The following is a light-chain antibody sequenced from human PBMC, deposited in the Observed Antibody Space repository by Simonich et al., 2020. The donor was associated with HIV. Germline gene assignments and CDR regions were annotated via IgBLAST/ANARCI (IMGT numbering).Light chain of an antibody. CDR3: CSYARSSTVWV. Sequence: HSALTQPRSVSGSPGQSVAISCTGSSSDIGGYNHVSWYQQYPGKAPKLLIYDVNERPSGGPDRFSGSKSGNTASLTISGLQAEDEADYYCCSYARSSTVWVFGGGTKLTVL. V-gene: IGLV2-11*01. CDR1: SSDIGGYNH. CDR2: DVN. J-gene: IGLJ3*02.